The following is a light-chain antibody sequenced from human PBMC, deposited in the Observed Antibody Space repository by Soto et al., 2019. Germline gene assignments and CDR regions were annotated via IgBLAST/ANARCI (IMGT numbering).Light chain of an antibody. CDR1: RDDIGAYDH. CDR3: SSSTHSNTVV. J-gene: IGLJ3*02. CDR2: EVN. V-gene: IGLV2-14*03. Sequence: QSALTQPASVSGSPGQSVTLSCSGTRDDIGAYDHVAWFQQHPGKVPKPLLREVNNRPSGVSSRFSGSKSGNTASLTISGLRPEDEADYYCSSSTHSNTVVFGGGTKVTVL.